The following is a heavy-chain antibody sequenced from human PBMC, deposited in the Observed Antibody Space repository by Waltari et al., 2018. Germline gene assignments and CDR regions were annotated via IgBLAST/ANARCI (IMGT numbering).Heavy chain of an antibody. V-gene: IGHV4-39*01. CDR3: ATYIGASVGTAAFDV. CDR1: GVSITSPSHY. D-gene: IGHD5-12*01. J-gene: IGHJ3*01. CDR2: MSYSGAT. Sequence: QLQLQESGPGLVKPSETLSLTCSVSGVSITSPSHYWGWIRQPPGQGLEWIGTMSYSGATYSSPSLKSRVTISRDTSKNQLSLKLGSVTAADTAVYYCATYIGASVGTAAFDVWGQGTMVTVSS.